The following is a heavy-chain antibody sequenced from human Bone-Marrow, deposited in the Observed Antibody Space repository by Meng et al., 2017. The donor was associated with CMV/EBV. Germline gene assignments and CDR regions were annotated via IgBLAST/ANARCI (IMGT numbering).Heavy chain of an antibody. CDR2: IIPILGIA. CDR3: ARVGFHSSSLLSGAFDI. D-gene: IGHD6-6*01. CDR1: GGTFSSYT. V-gene: IGHV1-69*02. J-gene: IGHJ3*02. Sequence: SVKVSCKASGGTFSSYTISWVRQAPGQGLEWMGRIIPILGIANYAQKFQGRVTITADKSTSTAYMELSSLRSEDTAVYYCARVGFHSSSLLSGAFDIWGQGTMVTVSS.